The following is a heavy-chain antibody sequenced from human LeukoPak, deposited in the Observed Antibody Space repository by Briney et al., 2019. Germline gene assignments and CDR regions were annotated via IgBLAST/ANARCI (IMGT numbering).Heavy chain of an antibody. CDR1: GGSISSSSYY. J-gene: IGHJ4*02. Sequence: PSETLSLTCTVSGGSISSSSYYWSWIRQPPGKGLEWIGYIYYSGSTNYNPSLKSRVTISVDTSKNQFSLKLSSVTAADTAVCYCARSGGRGASYDFWSGYYTEGGGLDYWGQGTLVTVSS. V-gene: IGHV4-61*01. CDR2: IYYSGST. D-gene: IGHD3-3*01. CDR3: ARSGGRGASYDFWSGYYTEGGGLDY.